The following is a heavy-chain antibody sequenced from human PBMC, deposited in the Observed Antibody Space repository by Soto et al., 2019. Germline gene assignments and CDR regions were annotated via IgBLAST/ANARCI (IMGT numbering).Heavy chain of an antibody. D-gene: IGHD2-2*01. Sequence: GGSLRLSCAASGFTFSDYYMSWIRQAPGKGLEWVSYISSSGSTIYYADSVKGRFTISRDNAKNSLYLQMNSLRAEDTAVYYCARDSGNDIVVGPAAYSSYYYYMDVWGKGTTVTVSS. CDR2: ISSSGSTI. CDR1: GFTFSDYY. V-gene: IGHV3-11*01. J-gene: IGHJ6*03. CDR3: ARDSGNDIVVGPAAYSSYYYYMDV.